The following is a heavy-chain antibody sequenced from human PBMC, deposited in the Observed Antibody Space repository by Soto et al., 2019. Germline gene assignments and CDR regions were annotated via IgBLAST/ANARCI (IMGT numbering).Heavy chain of an antibody. V-gene: IGHV3-23*01. CDR1: RFTFSSYW. CDR2: ISGSGGST. CDR3: AKDDRYYYDSSAGY. Sequence: VGSLRLSRPASRFTFSSYWMSWVRQAPGKGLEWVSAISGSGGSTYYADSVKGRFTISRDNSKNTLYLQMNSLRAEDTAVYYCAKDDRYYYDSSAGYWGQGTLVTVSS. J-gene: IGHJ4*02. D-gene: IGHD3-22*01.